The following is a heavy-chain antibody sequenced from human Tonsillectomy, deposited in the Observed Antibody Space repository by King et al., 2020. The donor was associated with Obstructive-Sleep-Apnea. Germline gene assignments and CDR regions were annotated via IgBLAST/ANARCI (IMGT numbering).Heavy chain of an antibody. CDR3: ASLREYQLPPYYYYYYGMDV. Sequence: QLVQSGAEVKKPGESLRISCKGSGYSFTSYWISWVRQMPGKGLEWMGRIDPSDSYTNYSPSFQGHVTISADKSISTAYLQWSSLKASDTAMYYCASLREYQLPPYYYYYYGMDVWGQGTTVTVSS. CDR1: GYSFTSYW. J-gene: IGHJ6*02. CDR2: IDPSDSYT. D-gene: IGHD2-2*01. V-gene: IGHV5-10-1*01.